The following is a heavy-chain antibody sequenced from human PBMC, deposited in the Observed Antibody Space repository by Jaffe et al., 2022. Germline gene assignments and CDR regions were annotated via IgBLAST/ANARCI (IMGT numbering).Heavy chain of an antibody. CDR1: GFTFSSYG. CDR3: ANFGDGYNIRHAFDI. Sequence: QVQLVESGGGVVQPGRSLRLSCAASGFTFSSYGMHWVRQAPGKGLEWVAVISYDGSNKYYADSVKGRFTISRDNSKNTLYLQMNSLRAEDTAVYYCANFGDGYNIRHAFDIWGQGTMVTVSS. D-gene: IGHD3-3*01. CDR2: ISYDGSNK. J-gene: IGHJ3*02. V-gene: IGHV3-30*18.